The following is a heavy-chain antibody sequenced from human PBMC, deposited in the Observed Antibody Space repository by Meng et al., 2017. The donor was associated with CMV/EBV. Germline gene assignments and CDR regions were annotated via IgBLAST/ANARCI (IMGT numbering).Heavy chain of an antibody. V-gene: IGHV3-23*01. J-gene: IGHJ4*02. D-gene: IGHD5-18*01. CDR3: ARNAYNYGYSYYFDY. CDR1: GCTFNTYA. CDR2: IGGSGGTT. Sequence: SGCTFNTYARSWVRQAPGKGLEWVSTIGGSGGTTYYADSVKGRFTISRDNSKNTLYLQMSSLRAEDTAVYYCARNAYNYGYSYYFDYWGQGTLVTVSS.